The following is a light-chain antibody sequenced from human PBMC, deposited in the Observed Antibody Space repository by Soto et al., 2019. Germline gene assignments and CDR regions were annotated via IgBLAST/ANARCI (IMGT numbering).Light chain of an antibody. CDR2: KAS. CDR1: QSISTW. CDR3: QEYDDYLFT. Sequence: DIQMTQSPSTLSASVGDRVTITCRASQSISTWLAWYQQQPGKAPKLLIYKASYLESGVPSRFSGSGSGTEFTLTINSLQPDDFVTYYCQEYDDYLFTFGQGTKLEIK. V-gene: IGKV1-5*03. J-gene: IGKJ2*01.